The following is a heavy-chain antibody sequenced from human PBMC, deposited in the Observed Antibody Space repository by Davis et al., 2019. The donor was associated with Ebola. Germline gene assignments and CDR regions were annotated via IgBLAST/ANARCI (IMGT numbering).Heavy chain of an antibody. V-gene: IGHV3-30-3*01. CDR3: ARGGDIVVVPAAKDYYGMDV. Sequence: GESLKISCAASGFIFSDYAMHWVRQAPGKGLEWVAVISYDGSKTDYADSVKGRFSISRDNSKNTLYLQMNSLRAEDTAVYYCARGGDIVVVPAAKDYYGMDVWGQGTTVTVSS. D-gene: IGHD2-2*01. CDR2: ISYDGSKT. CDR1: GFIFSDYA. J-gene: IGHJ6*02.